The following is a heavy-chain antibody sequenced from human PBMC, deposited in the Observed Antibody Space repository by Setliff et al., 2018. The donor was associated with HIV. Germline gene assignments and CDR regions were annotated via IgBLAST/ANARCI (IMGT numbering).Heavy chain of an antibody. D-gene: IGHD1-1*01. CDR1: GGIFSRFA. CDR3: ASSAGAVPTTAPYGDYYYYFYMDV. CDR2: IIPIFGTP. V-gene: IGHV1-69*05. Sequence: SVKVSCKASGGIFSRFAFSWVRQAPGQGLEWMGGIIPIFGTPNYAQKFQGRVTTTTDESANTVYMELYSLTSEDTAIYYCASSAGAVPTTAPYGDYYYYFYMDVWGKGTTVTVSS. J-gene: IGHJ6*03.